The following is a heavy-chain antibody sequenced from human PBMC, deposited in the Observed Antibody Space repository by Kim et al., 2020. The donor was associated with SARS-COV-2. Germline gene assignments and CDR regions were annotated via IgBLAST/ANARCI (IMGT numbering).Heavy chain of an antibody. CDR3: ARMVLGGTDY. D-gene: IGHD1-26*01. Sequence: GGSLRLSCAASGFIFSSYWMGWVRQAPGKGLEWVVMIKQDGSEKYYVDSVKGRFTISRDNAKNSLYLQMNSLRAEDTAVYYCARMVLGGTDYWGQGTLVTVSS. V-gene: IGHV3-7*01. CDR1: GFIFSSYW. CDR2: IKQDGSEK. J-gene: IGHJ4*02.